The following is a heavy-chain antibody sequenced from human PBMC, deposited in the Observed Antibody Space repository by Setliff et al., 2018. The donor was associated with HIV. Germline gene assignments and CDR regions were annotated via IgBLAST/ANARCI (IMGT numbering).Heavy chain of an antibody. CDR3: ARVEAKVRGATYGMDV. V-gene: IGHV4-59*11. J-gene: IGHJ6*02. CDR2: IYNSGNS. CDR1: GDPISNHY. Sequence: SETLSLTCNVSGDPISNHYWNWIRQPPGKGLEWIATIYNSGNSVSNPSRKSRVTISIDTSKNHFSLTLNSVTAADSAVYYCARVEAKVRGATYGMDVWGQGTTVTSP. D-gene: IGHD3-10*01.